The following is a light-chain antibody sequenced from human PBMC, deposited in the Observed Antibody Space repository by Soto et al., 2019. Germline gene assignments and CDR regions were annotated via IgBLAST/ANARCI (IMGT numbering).Light chain of an antibody. V-gene: IGKV1-27*01. Sequence: DIQMTQSPTSLSASVGDRVTITCRASQGIRNYVAWYQQIPGKAPKLLIYAASTLQSGVPSRFSGSGSGTAFTLTTNGLQPEDVANYSYQKYSSVPVFGPGTKVEIK. CDR1: QGIRNY. CDR3: QKYSSVPV. J-gene: IGKJ3*01. CDR2: AAS.